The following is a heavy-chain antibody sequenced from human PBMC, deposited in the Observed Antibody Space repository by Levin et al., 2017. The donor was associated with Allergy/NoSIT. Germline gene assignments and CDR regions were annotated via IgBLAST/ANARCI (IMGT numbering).Heavy chain of an antibody. J-gene: IGHJ6*02. CDR1: GYTFIGQY. CDR2: INPNSGAT. V-gene: IGHV1-2*02. CDR3: ARDPPPYWGSGYGMDV. D-gene: IGHD3-10*01. Sequence: ASVKVSCKASGYTFIGQYIHWVRQAPGQGLEWMGWINPNSGATNYAQKFQGRVTMTRDTSVTTAYMELRRLRSDDTAVYYCARDPPPYWGSGYGMDVWGQGTTVIVSS.